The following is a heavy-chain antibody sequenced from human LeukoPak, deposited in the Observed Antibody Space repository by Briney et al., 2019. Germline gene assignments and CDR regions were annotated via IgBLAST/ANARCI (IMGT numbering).Heavy chain of an antibody. CDR2: ISSSSSYI. CDR1: GFTFSSYS. J-gene: IGHJ4*02. CDR3: ARGVASSGWYPLY. Sequence: GSLRLSCAASGFTFSSYSMNWVRQAPGKGLEWVSSISSSSSYIYYADSVKGRFTISRDNAKNSLYLQMNSLRAEDTAVYYCARGVASSGWYPLYWGQGTLVTVSS. D-gene: IGHD6-19*01. V-gene: IGHV3-21*01.